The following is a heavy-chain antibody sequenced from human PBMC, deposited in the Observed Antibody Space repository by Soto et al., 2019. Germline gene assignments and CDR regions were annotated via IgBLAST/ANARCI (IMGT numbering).Heavy chain of an antibody. J-gene: IGHJ4*02. D-gene: IGHD3-10*01. CDR3: ARAPGLWFGELFH. CDR2: INAGNGNT. CDR1: GYTFTSYA. V-gene: IGHV1-3*01. Sequence: ASVKVSCKASGYTFTSYAMHWVRQAPGQRLEWMGWINAGNGNTKYSQKFQGRVTITRDTSASTAYMELSSLRSEDTAVYYCARAPGLWFGELFHWGQGTLVTVSS.